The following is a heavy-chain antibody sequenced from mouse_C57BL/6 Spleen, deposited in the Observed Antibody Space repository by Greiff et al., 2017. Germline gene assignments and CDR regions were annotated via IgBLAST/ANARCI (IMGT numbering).Heavy chain of an antibody. V-gene: IGHV1-15*01. D-gene: IGHD2-1*01. Sequence: QVQLQQSGAELVRPGASVTLSCKASGYTFTDYEMHWVKQTPVHGLEWIGAIDPETGGTAYNQKFKGKAILTADKSSSTAYMELRSLTSEDSAVYYCTRGRGNYYAMGYWGQGTSVTVSS. CDR3: TRGRGNYYAMGY. CDR2: IDPETGGT. J-gene: IGHJ4*01. CDR1: GYTFTDYE.